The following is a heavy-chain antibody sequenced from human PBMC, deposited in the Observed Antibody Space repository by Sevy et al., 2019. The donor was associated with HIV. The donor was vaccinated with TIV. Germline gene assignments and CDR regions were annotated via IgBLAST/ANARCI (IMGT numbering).Heavy chain of an antibody. Sequence: GGSLRLTCAASGFTFSSYSMNWVRQAPGKGLEWVSSISSSSSYIYFADSVKGRFTISRDNAKNSLCLQMNSLRAEDTAVYYCARDFCCSGGSCYFWGAFDIWVQGTMVTVSS. CDR2: ISSSSSYI. CDR3: ARDFCCSGGSCYFWGAFDI. J-gene: IGHJ3*02. D-gene: IGHD2-15*01. CDR1: GFTFSSYS. V-gene: IGHV3-21*01.